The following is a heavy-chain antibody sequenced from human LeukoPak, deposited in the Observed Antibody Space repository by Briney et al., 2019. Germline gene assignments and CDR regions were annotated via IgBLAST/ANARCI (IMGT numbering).Heavy chain of an antibody. CDR1: GFTLSNYW. D-gene: IGHD2-2*01. J-gene: IGHJ4*02. CDR2: IKQDGSKL. Sequence: GGSLRPSCAASGFTLSNYWMSWVRQAPGKGLEWVANIKQDGSKLSYVDSVKGRFTVSRDNAKNSLYLQMNSLRAEDTAVYYCARDLSDIVVVPAATRTFDYWGQGTLVTVSS. V-gene: IGHV3-7*01. CDR3: ARDLSDIVVVPAATRTFDY.